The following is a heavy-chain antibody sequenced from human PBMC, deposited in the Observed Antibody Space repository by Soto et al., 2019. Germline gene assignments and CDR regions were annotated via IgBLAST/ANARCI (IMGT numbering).Heavy chain of an antibody. CDR2: INPSGGST. V-gene: IGHV1-46*01. J-gene: IGHJ4*02. CDR1: GYTFTSYY. CDR3: ARDNDRNSRYSQFDY. D-gene: IGHD3-22*01. Sequence: ASVKVSCKASGYTFTSYYMHWVRQAPGQGLEWMGIINPSGGSTSYAQKFQGRVTMTRDTSTSTVYMELNSLRAEDTAVYYCARDNDRNSRYSQFDYWGQGTLVTVSS.